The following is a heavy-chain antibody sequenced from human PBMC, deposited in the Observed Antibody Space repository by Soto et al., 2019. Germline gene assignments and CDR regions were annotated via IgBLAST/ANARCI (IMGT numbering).Heavy chain of an antibody. Sequence: GSLKLSCGTSWFNFSIDGMHWVLQAPGEGLEGVAVISYDGNNKYYADSVKGRFTISRDDSKNKLYLQMNTLRAEDTAVYYCAKRGTTSSSGWFSIDYWGQGTLVTVSS. CDR3: AKRGTTSSSGWFSIDY. V-gene: IGHV3-30*18. J-gene: IGHJ4*02. D-gene: IGHD6-19*01. CDR2: ISYDGNNK. CDR1: WFNFSIDG.